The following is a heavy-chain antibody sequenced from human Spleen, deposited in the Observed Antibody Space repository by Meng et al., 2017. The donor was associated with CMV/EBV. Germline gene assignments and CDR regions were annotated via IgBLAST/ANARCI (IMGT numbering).Heavy chain of an antibody. CDR3: AKDTHSSSHSFHI. CDR1: GFTFSDYY. Sequence: GGSLRLSCAASGFTFSDYYMSWIRQAPGKGLEWVSYISSSGSTIYYADSVKGRFTISRDKAKNSLYLQMNSLRAEDTALYYCAKDTHSSSHSFHIWGRGTMVTVSS. J-gene: IGHJ3*02. V-gene: IGHV3-11*01. D-gene: IGHD6-19*01. CDR2: ISSSGSTI.